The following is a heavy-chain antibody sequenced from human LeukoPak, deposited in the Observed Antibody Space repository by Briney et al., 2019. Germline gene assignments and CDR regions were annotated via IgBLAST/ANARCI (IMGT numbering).Heavy chain of an antibody. CDR2: INPNSGGT. CDR1: GYTFTGYY. J-gene: IGHJ3*02. CDR3: AVAGYSSSWALAAFDI. V-gene: IGHV1-2*06. D-gene: IGHD6-13*01. Sequence: ASVEVSCKASGYTFTGYYMHWVRQAPGQGLEWMGRINPNSGGTNYAQKFQGRVTMTRDTSISTAYMELSRLRSDDTAVYYCAVAGYSSSWALAAFDIWGQGTMATVSS.